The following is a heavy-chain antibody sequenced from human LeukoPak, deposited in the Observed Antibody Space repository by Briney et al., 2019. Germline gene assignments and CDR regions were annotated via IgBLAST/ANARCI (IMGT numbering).Heavy chain of an antibody. CDR3: ARDGDGDFYFDY. V-gene: IGHV3-30*02. D-gene: IGHD2-21*02. J-gene: IGHJ4*02. CDR1: GFTFSSYG. CDR2: IRYDGSNK. Sequence: GGSLRLSCAASGFTFSSYGMHWVRQAPGKGLEWVAFIRYDGSNKYYADSVKGRFTISRDNSKNTLYLQMNSLRAEDTAVYYCARDGDGDFYFDYWGQGTLVTVSS.